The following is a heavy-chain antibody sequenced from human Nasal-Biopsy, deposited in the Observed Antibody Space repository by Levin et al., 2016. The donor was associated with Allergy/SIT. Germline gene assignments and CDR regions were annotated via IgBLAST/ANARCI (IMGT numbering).Heavy chain of an antibody. J-gene: IGHJ6*02. CDR1: GFTFRGYF. D-gene: IGHD2-21*02. V-gene: IGHV3-21*06. CDR2: ITSIGSKYL. CDR3: ARAYCGGDCYVRDYFYDGMDI. Sequence: GGSLRLSCAASGFTFRGYFMNWIRQSPGKGLEWVSSITSIGSKYLYYADSIKGRFTISADNAENSVFLDMSSLRAEDTAVYYCARAYCGGDCYVRDYFYDGMDIWGQGATVTVSS.